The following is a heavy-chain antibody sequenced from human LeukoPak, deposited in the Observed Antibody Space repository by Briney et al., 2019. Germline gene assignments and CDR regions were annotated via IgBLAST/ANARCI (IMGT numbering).Heavy chain of an antibody. CDR3: ARRGVRIAAAGTAWFDP. CDR2: VFTSGIISGNT. D-gene: IGHD6-13*01. Sequence: SETLSLTCTVSGGSISSYYWSWIRQPPGKGLEWIGRVFTSGIISGNTNYNPSVKSRVTMSVDPSKNQFSLKLSSVTAADTAVYYCARRGVRIAAAGTAWFDPWGQGTLVTVSS. CDR1: GGSISSYY. V-gene: IGHV4-4*07. J-gene: IGHJ5*02.